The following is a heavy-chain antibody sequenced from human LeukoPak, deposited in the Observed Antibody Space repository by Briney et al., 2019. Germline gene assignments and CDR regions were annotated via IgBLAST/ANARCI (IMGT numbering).Heavy chain of an antibody. CDR2: ISSSSSYI. CDR1: GFTFSSYS. V-gene: IGHV3-21*01. D-gene: IGHD1-14*01. Sequence: GGSLRLSCAASGFTFSSYSMNWVRQAPGKGLEWVSSISSSSSYIYYTDSVKGRFTISRDNAKNSLYLQMNSLRAEDTAVYYCARELSGTTDRFDPWGQGTLVTVSS. J-gene: IGHJ5*02. CDR3: ARELSGTTDRFDP.